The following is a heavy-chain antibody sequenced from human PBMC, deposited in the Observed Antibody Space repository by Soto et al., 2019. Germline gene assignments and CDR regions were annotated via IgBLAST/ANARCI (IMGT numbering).Heavy chain of an antibody. V-gene: IGHV4-30-4*01. D-gene: IGHD2-21*02. Sequence: QVQLQESGPGLVEPSQTLSLTCTVSGGSLSSADYYWSWIRQPPGKGLEWIGYIYYSGSSYYNPSLKSRVSISQDPSKNQFSLKLSSVTAADTAVYYCARGNILTASYPNFDSWGQGTLVTVSS. CDR3: ARGNILTASYPNFDS. CDR2: IYYSGSS. CDR1: GGSLSSADYY. J-gene: IGHJ4*02.